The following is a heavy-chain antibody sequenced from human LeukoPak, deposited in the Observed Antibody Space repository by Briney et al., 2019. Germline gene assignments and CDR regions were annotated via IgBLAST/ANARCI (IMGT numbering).Heavy chain of an antibody. V-gene: IGHV4-4*07. CDR3: ARGRNWNYAQTTYYFDY. J-gene: IGHJ4*02. CDR2: IYTSGST. D-gene: IGHD1-7*01. Sequence: SETLSLTCTVSGGSISSYYWSWIRQPAGKGLEWIGRIYTSGSTNYNPSLKSRVTMSVDTSKNQFSLKLSSMTAADTAVYYCARGRNWNYAQTTYYFDYWGQGTLVTVSS. CDR1: GGSISSYY.